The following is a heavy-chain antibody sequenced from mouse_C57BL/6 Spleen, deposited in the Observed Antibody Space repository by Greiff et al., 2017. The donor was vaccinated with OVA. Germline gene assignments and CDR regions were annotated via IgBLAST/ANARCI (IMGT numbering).Heavy chain of an antibody. Sequence: EESGPGLVKPSQSLSLTCSVTGYSITSGYYWNWIRQFPGNKLEWMGYISYDGSNNYNPSLKNRISITRDTSKNQFFLKLNSVTTEDTATYYCARDLDGYYEAAYWGQGTLVTVSA. J-gene: IGHJ3*01. CDR1: GYSITSGYY. CDR3: ARDLDGYYEAAY. CDR2: ISYDGSN. V-gene: IGHV3-6*01. D-gene: IGHD2-3*01.